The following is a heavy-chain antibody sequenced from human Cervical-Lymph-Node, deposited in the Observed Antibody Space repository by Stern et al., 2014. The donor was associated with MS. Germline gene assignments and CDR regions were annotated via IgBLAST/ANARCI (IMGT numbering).Heavy chain of an antibody. V-gene: IGHV4-4*02. D-gene: IGHD5-18*01. CDR2: IYHSGST. CDR3: ARDSYVDTAPRAFDI. J-gene: IGHJ3*02. Sequence: QLQLQESGPGLVKPSGTLSLTCAVSGGSISSSNWWSWVRQPPGKGLEWIGEIYHSGSTNYNPSLKSRVTISVDKSKNQFSLKLSSVTAADTAVYYCARDSYVDTAPRAFDIWGQGTMVTVSS. CDR1: GGSISSSNW.